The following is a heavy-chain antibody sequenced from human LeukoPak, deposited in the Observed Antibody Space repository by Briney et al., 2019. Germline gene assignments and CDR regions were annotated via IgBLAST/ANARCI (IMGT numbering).Heavy chain of an antibody. V-gene: IGHV4-61*02. J-gene: IGHJ4*02. CDR1: GGSISSGSYY. CDR2: IYTSGNT. CDR3: ARGLSGFWNNYDDY. D-gene: IGHD3-3*01. Sequence: PSETLSHTCTVSGGSISSGSYYWSWIRQPAGKGLEWIGRIYTSGNTNYNPSLKSRVIISVDTSKNQFSLKLSSVTAADTAVYYCARGLSGFWNNYDDYWGQGTLVTVSS.